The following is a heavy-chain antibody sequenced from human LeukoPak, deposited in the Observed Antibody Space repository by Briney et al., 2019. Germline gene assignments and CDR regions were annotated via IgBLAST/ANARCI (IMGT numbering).Heavy chain of an antibody. Sequence: GGSLRLSCTASGFTFGDYAMSWVRQAPGKGLEWVSSISSSSSYIYYADSVKGRFTISRDNAKNSLYLQMNSLRAEDTAVYYCAKGIWSVLRYFDWPLGGDAFDIWGQGTMVTVSS. CDR1: GFTFGDYA. V-gene: IGHV3-21*01. CDR3: AKGIWSVLRYFDWPLGGDAFDI. D-gene: IGHD3-9*01. J-gene: IGHJ3*02. CDR2: ISSSSSYI.